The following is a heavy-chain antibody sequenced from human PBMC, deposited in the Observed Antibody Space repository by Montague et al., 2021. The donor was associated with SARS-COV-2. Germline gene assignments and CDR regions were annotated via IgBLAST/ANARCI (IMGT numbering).Heavy chain of an antibody. CDR2: ISDSGST. J-gene: IGHJ4*02. CDR1: GGSISSFY. Sequence: SETLSLTCTVSGGSISSFYWSWFRQPPGKGLEWIGYISDSGSTNYNPSLTSRVTMSVDTSKNQFSLKLSSVTAADTAVYYCARDTKRVFTYDYDSSGYASDYWGQGTLVTVSS. CDR3: ARDTKRVFTYDYDSSGYASDY. D-gene: IGHD3-22*01. V-gene: IGHV4-59*12.